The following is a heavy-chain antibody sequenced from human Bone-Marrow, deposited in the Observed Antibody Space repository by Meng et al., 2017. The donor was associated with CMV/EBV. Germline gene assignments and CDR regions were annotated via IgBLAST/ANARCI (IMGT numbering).Heavy chain of an antibody. CDR2: MNPNRGNT. J-gene: IGHJ6*02. V-gene: IGHV1-8*01. Sequence: ASVKVSCKASGYTFSYSDIIWVRQASGQGLEWVGWMNPNRGNTAYAQKFQGRVTMTRDTSTSIAYMELSSLRSGDTAVYYCARGQVQCSTINCHDYRFSGMDVWGQGTTVTVSS. CDR3: ARGQVQCSTINCHDYRFSGMDV. D-gene: IGHD2/OR15-2a*01. CDR1: GYTFSYSD.